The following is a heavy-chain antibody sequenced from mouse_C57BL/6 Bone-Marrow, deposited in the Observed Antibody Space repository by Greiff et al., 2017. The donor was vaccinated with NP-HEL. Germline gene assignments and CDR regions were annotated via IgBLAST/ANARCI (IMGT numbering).Heavy chain of an antibody. CDR1: GFTFSDYG. CDR3: ARIGVAKYAMDY. D-gene: IGHD1-1*02. J-gene: IGHJ4*01. V-gene: IGHV5-17*01. CDR2: ISSGSSTI. Sequence: EVKLMESGGGLVKPGGSLKLSCAASGFTFSDYGMHWVRQAPEKGLEWVAYISSGSSTIYYADTVKGRFTISRDNAKNTLFLQMTSLRSEDTAMYYCARIGVAKYAMDYWGQGTSVTVSS.